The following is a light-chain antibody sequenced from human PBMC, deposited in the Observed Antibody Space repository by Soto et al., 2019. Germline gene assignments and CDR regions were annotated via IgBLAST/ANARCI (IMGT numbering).Light chain of an antibody. Sequence: EIVMTQSPATLSVSPGGRATLSCRASQSVGSYLAWYQQRPGQPPRLLIYGASTRATGILARFSGSGSGTEFSLTISRLQSEDFAVYYCQQYNTWPPRYTFGQGTKLEIK. CDR3: QQYNTWPPRYT. CDR2: GAS. CDR1: QSVGSY. J-gene: IGKJ2*01. V-gene: IGKV3-15*01.